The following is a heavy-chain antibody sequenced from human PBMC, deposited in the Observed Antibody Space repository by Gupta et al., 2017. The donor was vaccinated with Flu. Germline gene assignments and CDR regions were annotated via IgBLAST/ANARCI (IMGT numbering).Heavy chain of an antibody. CDR3: ARQVAFGVVTYFDV. D-gene: IGHD3-3*01. CDR1: GFTVSSSF. J-gene: IGHJ4*02. V-gene: IGHV3-53*04. Sequence: EVQLVESGGGLVQPGGSLRLSCSASGFTVSSSFMSWVRQAPGKGLEWISLLYSGGATDYADTVKGRFTISRHSSTNTLYLEMNSLRPEDTAVYFCARQVAFGVVTYFDVWGQGTLVAVSS. CDR2: LYSGGAT.